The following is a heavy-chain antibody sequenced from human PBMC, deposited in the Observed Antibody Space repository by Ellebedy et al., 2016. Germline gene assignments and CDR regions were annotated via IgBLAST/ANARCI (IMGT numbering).Heavy chain of an antibody. CDR3: ARKGGSFIVDFFDY. CDR1: GGSFSGYY. V-gene: IGHV4-34*01. J-gene: IGHJ4*02. Sequence: SETLSLXXAVYGGSFSGYYWSWIRQPPGKGLEWIGEINHSGSTNYNPSLKSRVTISVDTSKNQFSLKLSSVTAADTAVYYCARKGGSFIVDFFDYWGQGTLVTVSS. CDR2: INHSGST. D-gene: IGHD1-26*01.